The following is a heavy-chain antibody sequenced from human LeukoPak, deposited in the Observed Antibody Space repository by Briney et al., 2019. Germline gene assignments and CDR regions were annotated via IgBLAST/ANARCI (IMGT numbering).Heavy chain of an antibody. Sequence: GGSLRLSCAASGLTFSTFGMRWVRQAPGKGLEWVSTIPASGGNTYYADSVRGRFTISRDNSKNTLYLQINSLTAEDTAIYYCVRYLSGWYYFDWWGQGTLVTVSS. J-gene: IGHJ4*02. V-gene: IGHV3-23*01. CDR3: VRYLSGWYYFDW. CDR2: IPASGGNT. D-gene: IGHD6-19*01. CDR1: GLTFSTFG.